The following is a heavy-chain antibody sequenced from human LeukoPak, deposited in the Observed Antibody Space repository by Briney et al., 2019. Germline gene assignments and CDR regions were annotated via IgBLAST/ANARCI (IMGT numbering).Heavy chain of an antibody. CDR3: ARYTAGGWYFDY. CDR2: IYYSGST. D-gene: IGHD6-19*01. J-gene: IGHJ4*02. Sequence: SETLSLTCTVSGGSISSYYWSWIRQPPGKGLAWIGYIYYSGSTNYNPSLKSRVTISVDTSKNQFSLKLSSVTAADTAVYYCARYTAGGWYFDYWGQGTLVTVSS. CDR1: GGSISSYY. V-gene: IGHV4-59*01.